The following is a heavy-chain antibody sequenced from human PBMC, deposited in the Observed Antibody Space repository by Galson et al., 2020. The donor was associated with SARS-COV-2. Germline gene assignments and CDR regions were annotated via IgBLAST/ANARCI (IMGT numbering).Heavy chain of an antibody. CDR1: GFTFSSYA. D-gene: IGHD3-10*01. Sequence: GGSLRLSCAASGFTFSSYAMSWVRLAPGKGLEWVSAISGSGGSTYYADSVKGRFTISRDNSKNTLYLQMNSLRAEDTAVYYCAKLGITMVQGVIWYFDYWGQGTLVTVSS. V-gene: IGHV3-23*01. CDR2: ISGSGGST. CDR3: AKLGITMVQGVIWYFDY. J-gene: IGHJ4*02.